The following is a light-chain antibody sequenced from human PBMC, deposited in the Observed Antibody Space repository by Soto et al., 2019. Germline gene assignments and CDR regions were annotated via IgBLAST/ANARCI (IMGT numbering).Light chain of an antibody. CDR2: DVN. J-gene: IGLJ2*01. Sequence: QSALTQPASVSGSPGQSITISCTGTSSDIGAYNFVSWYQQHPGKAPKLILYDVNIRRSGVSNRFSGSKSGNTASLTISGLQAEDEADSYCTSWTTSTTMIFGGGTQLTVL. CDR1: SSDIGAYNF. CDR3: TSWTTSTTMI. V-gene: IGLV2-14*03.